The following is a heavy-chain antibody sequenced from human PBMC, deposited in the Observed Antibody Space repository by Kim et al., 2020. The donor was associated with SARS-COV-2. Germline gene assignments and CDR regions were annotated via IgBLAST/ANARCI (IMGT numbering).Heavy chain of an antibody. CDR3: AKDHYYGMDV. CDR1: GFTFSSYG. Sequence: GGSLRLSCAASGFTFSSYGMHWVRQAPGTGLEWVAVISYDGSNKYYADSVKGRFTISRDNSKNTLYLQMNSLRAEDTAVYYCAKDHYYGMDVWGQGTTVTVSS. V-gene: IGHV3-30*18. CDR2: ISYDGSNK. J-gene: IGHJ6*02.